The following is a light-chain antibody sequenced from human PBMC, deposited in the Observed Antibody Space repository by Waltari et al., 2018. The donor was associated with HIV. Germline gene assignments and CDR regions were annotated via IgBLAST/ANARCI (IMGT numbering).Light chain of an antibody. CDR1: SSDVGGYNY. Sequence: QSALTQPASVSGSPGQSLTISCTGTSSDVGGYNYVSWYQQHPGKAPKLLIYEVSNRPSGVSTRFSGSKSGNTASLTISGRQAEDEADYYCSSYTSSSTPVVFGGGTKLTVL. CDR3: SSYTSSSTPVV. V-gene: IGLV2-14*01. J-gene: IGLJ2*01. CDR2: EVS.